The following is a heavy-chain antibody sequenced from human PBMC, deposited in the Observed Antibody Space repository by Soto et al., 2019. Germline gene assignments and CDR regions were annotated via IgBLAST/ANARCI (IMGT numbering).Heavy chain of an antibody. V-gene: IGHV1-3*01. CDR3: ASGGGSKNYYYYGMDV. Sequence: ASVKVSCKASGYTFTSYAMHWVRQAPGQRLEWMGWINAGNGNTKYSQKFQGRVTITRDTSASTAYMELSSLRSEDTAVYYCASGGGSKNYYYYGMDVWGQGTTVTVSS. CDR2: INAGNGNT. CDR1: GYTFTSYA. D-gene: IGHD3-16*01. J-gene: IGHJ6*02.